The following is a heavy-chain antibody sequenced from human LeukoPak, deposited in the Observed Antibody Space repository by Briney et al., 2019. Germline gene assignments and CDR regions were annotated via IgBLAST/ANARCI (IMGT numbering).Heavy chain of an antibody. CDR1: GYTFTGYY. J-gene: IGHJ5*02. V-gene: IGHV1-2*02. D-gene: IGHD2-21*01. CDR2: INPNSGGT. CDR3: ARGSFARRTRMAWFDP. Sequence: GASVKVSCKASGYTFTGYYMHWVRQAPGQGLEWMGWINPNSGGTNYAQKFQGRVTMTRDTSISTAYMELSRLRSDDTAVYYCARGSFARRTRMAWFDPWGQGTLVTVSS.